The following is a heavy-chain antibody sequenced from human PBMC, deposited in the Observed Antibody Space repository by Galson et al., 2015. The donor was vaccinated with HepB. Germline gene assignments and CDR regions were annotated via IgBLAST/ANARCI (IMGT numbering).Heavy chain of an antibody. CDR1: GFTFSSYA. J-gene: IGHJ4*02. D-gene: IGHD3-10*01. Sequence: SLRLSCAASGFTFSSYAMSWVRQAPGKGLEWVSSISASGTNRDYADSVKGRFTISRDNSKNTLYLQMNSLRAEDTAVYYCAKYLNYYGSGSYFDSWGQGTLVTVSS. V-gene: IGHV3-23*01. CDR3: AKYLNYYGSGSYFDS. CDR2: ISASGTNR.